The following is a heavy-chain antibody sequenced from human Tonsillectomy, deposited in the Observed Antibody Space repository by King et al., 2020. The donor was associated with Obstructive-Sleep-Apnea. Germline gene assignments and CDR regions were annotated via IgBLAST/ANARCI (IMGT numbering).Heavy chain of an antibody. D-gene: IGHD3-22*01. CDR2: ISAYNGNT. V-gene: IGHV1-18*04. CDR1: GYTFTSYG. Sequence: VQLVESGAEVKKPGASVKVSCKASGYTFTSYGISWVRQAPGQGLEWMGWISAYNGNTNYAQKLQGRVTMTTDTSTSTAYMELRSLRSDDTAVYYCARGYYDSSGYYFAPPNYYYYGMDVWGHGTTVTVSS. CDR3: ARGYYDSSGYYFAPPNYYYYGMDV. J-gene: IGHJ6*02.